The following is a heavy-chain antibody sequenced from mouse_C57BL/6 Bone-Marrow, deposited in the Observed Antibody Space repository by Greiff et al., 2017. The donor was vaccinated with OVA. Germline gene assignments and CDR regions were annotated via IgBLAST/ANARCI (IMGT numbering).Heavy chain of an antibody. CDR2: ISSGGDYI. J-gene: IGHJ2*01. CDR3: TRDPLLGRKPFDY. V-gene: IGHV5-9-1*02. D-gene: IGHD4-1*01. CDR1: GFTFSSYA. Sequence: EVNVVESGEGLVKPGGSLKLSCAASGFTFSSYAMSWVRQTPEKRLEWVAYISSGGDYIYYADTVKGRFTISRDNARNTLYLQMSSLKSEDTAMYYCTRDPLLGRKPFDYWGQGTTLTVSS.